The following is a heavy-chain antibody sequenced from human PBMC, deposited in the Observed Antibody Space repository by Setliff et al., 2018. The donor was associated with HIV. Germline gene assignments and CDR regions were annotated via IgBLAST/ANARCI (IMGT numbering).Heavy chain of an antibody. CDR2: IWYDGSKK. V-gene: IGHV3-33*01. CDR3: ARDRKSGNYYYFDD. D-gene: IGHD1-7*01. CDR1: GFTFSSYG. J-gene: IGHJ4*02. Sequence: GGSLRLSCAASGFTFSSYGMNWVRQAPGKGLEWVAIIWYDGSKKYYADSVKGRFTMSRDNSKNTVYLQMSSLRAEDTALYYCARDRKSGNYYYFDDWGQGTLVTVSS.